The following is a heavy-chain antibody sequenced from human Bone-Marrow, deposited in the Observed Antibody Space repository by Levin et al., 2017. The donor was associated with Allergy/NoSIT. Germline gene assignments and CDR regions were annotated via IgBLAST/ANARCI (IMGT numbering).Heavy chain of an antibody. CDR1: GYTFTSYA. Sequence: ASVKVSCKASGYTFTSYAMNWVRQAPGQGLEWMGWINTNTGNPTYAQGFTGRFVFSLDTSVSTAYLQISSLKAEDTAVYYCARVPQSRPSGYGTPLTFGYWGQGTLVTVSS. J-gene: IGHJ4*02. D-gene: IGHD5-12*01. CDR3: ARVPQSRPSGYGTPLTFGY. V-gene: IGHV7-4-1*02. CDR2: INTNTGNP.